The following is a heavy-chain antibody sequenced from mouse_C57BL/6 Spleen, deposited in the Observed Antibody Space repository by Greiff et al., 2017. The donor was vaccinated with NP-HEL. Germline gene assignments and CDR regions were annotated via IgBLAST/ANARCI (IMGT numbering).Heavy chain of an antibody. CDR1: GFNITDYY. V-gene: IGHV14-2*01. D-gene: IGHD2-3*01. CDR2: IDPDAGAT. J-gene: IGHJ1*03. CDR3: AREGDGWSHD. Sequence: VQLQQSGAELVKPGASVKLSCTASGFNITDYYMHWVKQRPEQGLEWIGRIDPDAGATNYAPKFQGKATMTADTSSNTAYLQLSSLTSEDTAVYYCAREGDGWSHDWGTGTTVTVSS.